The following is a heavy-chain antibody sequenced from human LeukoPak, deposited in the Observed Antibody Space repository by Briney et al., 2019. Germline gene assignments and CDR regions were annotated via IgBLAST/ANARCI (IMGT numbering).Heavy chain of an antibody. CDR2: ISYDGSNK. V-gene: IGHV3-30*18. J-gene: IGHJ4*02. CDR3: AKRGDSGYDLDY. D-gene: IGHD5-12*01. CDR1: GFTFSSYA. Sequence: GGSLRLSCAASGFTFSSYAMSWVRQAPGKGLEWVAVISYDGSNKYYADSVKGRFTISRDNSKNTLYLQMNSLRAEDTAVYYCAKRGDSGYDLDYWGQGTLVTVSS.